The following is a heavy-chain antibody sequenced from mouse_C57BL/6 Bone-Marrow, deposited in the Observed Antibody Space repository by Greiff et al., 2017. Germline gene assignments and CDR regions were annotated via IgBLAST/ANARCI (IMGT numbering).Heavy chain of an antibody. J-gene: IGHJ4*01. CDR1: GYTFTSYW. D-gene: IGHD2-4*01. Sequence: VQLQQPGAELVMPGASVKLSCKASGYTFTSYWMHWVKQRPGQGLEWIGEIDPSDSYTNYNQKFKGQSTLTVDKSSSTAYMQLSSLTSEDSAVYYCARGGLQGRRYAMDYWGQGTSVTVSS. V-gene: IGHV1-69*01. CDR2: IDPSDSYT. CDR3: ARGGLQGRRYAMDY.